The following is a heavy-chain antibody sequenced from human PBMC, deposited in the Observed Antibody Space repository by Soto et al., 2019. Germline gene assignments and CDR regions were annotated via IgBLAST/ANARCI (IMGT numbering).Heavy chain of an antibody. V-gene: IGHV4-31*03. CDR1: GGSISSDDFF. J-gene: IGHJ6*02. CDR3: ARDVDHGSGLSVGMVV. CDR2: IYHRGTT. Sequence: QVQLQESGPGLVKPSETLSLSCNVSGGSISSDDFFWSWVRHQPARGLEGIGYIYHRGTTYYNQSLQSRITISVDPSKNQFPPKLRSVTAADTAVYCCARDVDHGSGLSVGMVVWGQGTSVTVS. D-gene: IGHD3-10*01.